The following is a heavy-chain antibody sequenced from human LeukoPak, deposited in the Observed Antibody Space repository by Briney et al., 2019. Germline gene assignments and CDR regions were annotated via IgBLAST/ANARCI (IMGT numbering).Heavy chain of an antibody. D-gene: IGHD3-10*01. J-gene: IGHJ4*02. CDR2: ISGSGGST. Sequence: GGSLRLSCAASGFTFNNYAMTWVRQAPGKGPEWVSAISGSGGSTYYADSVKGRFTISRDNSKNTLYLQMNSLRAEDTAVYYCAKEDYGSGGYYGPFDYWGQGTLVTVSS. CDR3: AKEDYGSGGYYGPFDY. V-gene: IGHV3-23*01. CDR1: GFTFNNYA.